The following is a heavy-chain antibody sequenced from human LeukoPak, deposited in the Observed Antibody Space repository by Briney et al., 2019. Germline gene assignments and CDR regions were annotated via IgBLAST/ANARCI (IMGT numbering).Heavy chain of an antibody. V-gene: IGHV1-24*01. J-gene: IGHJ4*02. CDR1: GYTLTELS. Sequence: GASVKVSCKVSGYTLTELSMHWVRQAPGKGLEWMGGFDPEDGETIYAQKFQGRVTMTEDTSTDTAYMELSSLRSEDTAVYFCARGRRMTTVVTYYFDYWGQGTLVTVSS. D-gene: IGHD4-23*01. CDR3: ARGRRMTTVVTYYFDY. CDR2: FDPEDGET.